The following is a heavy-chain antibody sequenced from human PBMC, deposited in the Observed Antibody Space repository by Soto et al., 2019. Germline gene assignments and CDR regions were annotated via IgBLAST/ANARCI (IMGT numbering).Heavy chain of an antibody. CDR2: IYSGGST. D-gene: IGHD2-2*01. J-gene: IGHJ6*02. CDR1: GFTVSSNY. V-gene: IGHV3-53*01. CDR3: AREGGGYCSSTSCPGGMDV. Sequence: SLRLSCAASGFTVSSNYMSWVRQAPGKGLEWVSVIYSGGSTYYADSVKGRFTISRDNSKNTLYLQMNSLRAEDTAVYYCAREGGGYCSSTSCPGGMDVWGQGTTVTVSS.